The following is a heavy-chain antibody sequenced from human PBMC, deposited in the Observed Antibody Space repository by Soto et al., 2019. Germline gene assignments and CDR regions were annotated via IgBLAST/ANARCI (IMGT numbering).Heavy chain of an antibody. CDR2: IYFSGST. CDR3: ARHRSNGSGTYYKALDY. Sequence: SETLSLTCIVSGGSISSSSRYWGWIRQPPGKGLEWIGSIYFSGSTTNNPSLKSRVTISVDTSKNQFSLKLSSVTAADTAVYYCARHRSNGSGTYYKALDYWGQGTLVSVSS. V-gene: IGHV4-39*01. CDR1: GGSISSSSRY. J-gene: IGHJ4*02. D-gene: IGHD3-10*01.